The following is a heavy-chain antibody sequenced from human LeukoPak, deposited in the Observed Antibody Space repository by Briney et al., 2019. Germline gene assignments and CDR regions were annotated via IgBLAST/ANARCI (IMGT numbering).Heavy chain of an antibody. CDR1: GGSFSGYY. D-gene: IGHD4-17*01. V-gene: IGHV4-34*01. Sequence: SETLSLTCAVSGGSFSGYYWTWIRQPPGEGLEWIGEINHSGSANYNPSLKSRVTISLDTSKNQFSLKLSSATAADTAVYYCARGQGTVTTHWGQGTLVTVSS. CDR3: ARGQGTVTTH. J-gene: IGHJ4*02. CDR2: INHSGSA.